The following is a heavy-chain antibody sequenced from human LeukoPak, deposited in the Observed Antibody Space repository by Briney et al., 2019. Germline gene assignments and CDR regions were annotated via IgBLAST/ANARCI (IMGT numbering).Heavy chain of an antibody. V-gene: IGHV4-34*01. J-gene: IGHJ4*02. Sequence: SETLSLTCAVYGGSFSGYYWSWIRQPPGKGLEWIGETNHSGSTNYNPSLKSRVTISVDTSKNQFSLKLSSVTAADTAVYYCARKGRLRAVAGTGVDYWGQGTLVTVSS. CDR1: GGSFSGYY. CDR3: ARKGRLRAVAGTGVDY. CDR2: TNHSGST. D-gene: IGHD6-19*01.